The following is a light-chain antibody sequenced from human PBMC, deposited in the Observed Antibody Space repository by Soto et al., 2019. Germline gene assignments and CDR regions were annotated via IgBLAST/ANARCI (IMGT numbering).Light chain of an antibody. CDR3: TSYTIISTLV. CDR1: SSDVGGYSY. Sequence: QSVLTQPASVSGSPGQSITISCTGTSSDVGGYSYVSWYQQHPGKAPKLMIYEVSNRPSGVSNRFSGSKSGNTASLTISGLQAEDEADYYCTSYTIISTLVFGGGTKLTVL. CDR2: EVS. J-gene: IGLJ2*01. V-gene: IGLV2-14*01.